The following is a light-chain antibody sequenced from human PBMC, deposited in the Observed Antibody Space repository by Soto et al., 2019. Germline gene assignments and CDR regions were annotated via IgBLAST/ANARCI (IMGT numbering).Light chain of an antibody. CDR3: GTWDSSLGVV. J-gene: IGLJ2*01. CDR1: SSNIGNNY. CDR2: DNN. V-gene: IGLV1-51*01. Sequence: QSVLTQPPSVSAAPGQKVTISCSGSSSNIGNNYVSWYQQLPGTAPKLLIYDNNKRPSGIPDRFSGSKSGTSATLGITGLQTGDEADYYCGTWDSSLGVVFGVGTKVTVL.